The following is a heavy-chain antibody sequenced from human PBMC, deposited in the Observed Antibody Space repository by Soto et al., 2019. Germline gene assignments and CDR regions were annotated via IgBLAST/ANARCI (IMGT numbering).Heavy chain of an antibody. CDR2: ISTHSGNT. Sequence: QDQLLPSGAEVKKPGASVKVSCKASVFTSSGISWVRQALGQRLEWMGWISTHSGNTIYAQKFQGRVSMTIDTSATPVCMELRSLRPDDTAVYLCAREGILRLFAAYDLWGQGTIVTVSP. CDR3: AREGILRLFAAYDL. D-gene: IGHD2-15*01. J-gene: IGHJ3*01. V-gene: IGHV1-18*04. CDR1: VFTSSG.